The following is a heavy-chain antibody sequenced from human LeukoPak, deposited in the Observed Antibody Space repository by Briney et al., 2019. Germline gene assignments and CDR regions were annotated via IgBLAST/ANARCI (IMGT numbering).Heavy chain of an antibody. D-gene: IGHD3-22*01. Sequence: GGFLRLSCTASGFTFSGYSMNWIRQAPGKGLEWVSSFGTRSTSVYHAGSVKGRFAISRDNAKNSLYLQMNSLRAEDTALYYCAREVSEGFDFWGQGTLVTVSS. CDR1: GFTFSGYS. V-gene: IGHV3-21*01. CDR2: FGTRSTSV. J-gene: IGHJ4*02. CDR3: AREVSEGFDF.